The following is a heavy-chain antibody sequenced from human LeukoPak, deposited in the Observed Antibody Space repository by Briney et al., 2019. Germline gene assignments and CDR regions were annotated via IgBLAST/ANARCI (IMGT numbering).Heavy chain of an antibody. Sequence: PSGTLSLTCAVSGGSISSSNWWSWVRQPPGKGLEWTGEIYHSGSTNYNPSLKSRVTISVDKSKNQFSLKLSSVTAADTAVYYCARRPMVRGVIITGLWLDPWGQGTLVTVSS. D-gene: IGHD3-10*01. J-gene: IGHJ5*02. V-gene: IGHV4-4*02. CDR1: GGSISSSNW. CDR2: IYHSGST. CDR3: ARRPMVRGVIITGLWLDP.